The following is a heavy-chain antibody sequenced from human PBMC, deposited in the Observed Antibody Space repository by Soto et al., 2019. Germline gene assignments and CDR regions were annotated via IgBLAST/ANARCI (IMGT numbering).Heavy chain of an antibody. CDR3: YTYYDFWSGYPYYYYMDG. J-gene: IGHJ6*03. Sequence: EVQLLESGGGLVQPGGSLRLSCAASGFTFSSYAMSWVRQAPGKGLEWVSAISGSGGSTYYADSVKGRFTISRDNSKNTLYLQMNSLRAGDTAVYYCYTYYDFWSGYPYYYYMDGWGKGTTVTVSS. CDR2: ISGSGGST. D-gene: IGHD3-3*01. V-gene: IGHV3-23*01. CDR1: GFTFSSYA.